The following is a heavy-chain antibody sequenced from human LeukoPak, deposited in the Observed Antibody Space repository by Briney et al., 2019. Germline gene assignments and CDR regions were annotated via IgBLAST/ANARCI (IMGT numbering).Heavy chain of an antibody. CDR3: EVGIAGDY. V-gene: IGHV3-15*07. D-gene: IGHD1-26*01. CDR2: IKSKTDGGTT. Sequence: PGGSLRLSCAASGFTFSSYSMNWVRQAPGKGLEWVGRIKSKTDGGTTDYVAPVKGRFTISRDDSKNTLYLQMNSLKTEDTAVYYCEVGIAGDYWGQGTLVTVSS. J-gene: IGHJ4*02. CDR1: GFTFSSYS.